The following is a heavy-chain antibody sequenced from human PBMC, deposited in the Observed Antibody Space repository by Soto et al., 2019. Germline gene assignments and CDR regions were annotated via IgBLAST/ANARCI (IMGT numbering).Heavy chain of an antibody. Sequence: EVQLVESGGGLVQPGRSLRLSCAASGFTFDDFVMHWVRQAPGKGLEWVSGISWNSGSIGYADSVKGRFTISRDNAKNSLHLQMNSLRAEDTALYYCKKESYGMDVWGQGTMVTVSS. CDR1: GFTFDDFV. J-gene: IGHJ6*02. V-gene: IGHV3-9*01. CDR3: KKESYGMDV. CDR2: ISWNSGSI.